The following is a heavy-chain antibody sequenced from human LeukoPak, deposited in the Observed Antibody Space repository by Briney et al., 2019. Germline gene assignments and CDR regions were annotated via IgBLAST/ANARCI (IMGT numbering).Heavy chain of an antibody. J-gene: IGHJ4*02. CDR2: IYYSGST. Sequence: SETLSLTCTVSGCSISSSSYYWGWIRQPPGKGLEWIGSIYYSGSTYYNPSLKSRVTISVDTSKNQFSLKLCYVNAADTAGYYCVVSLGRMLVVDGDYWGQGTLVTVSS. D-gene: IGHD3-22*01. CDR3: VVSLGRMLVVDGDY. V-gene: IGHV4-39*01. CDR1: GCSISSSSYY.